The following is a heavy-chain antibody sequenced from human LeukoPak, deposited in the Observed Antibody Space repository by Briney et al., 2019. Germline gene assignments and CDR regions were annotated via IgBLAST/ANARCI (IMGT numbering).Heavy chain of an antibody. J-gene: IGHJ4*02. Sequence: ASVKVSCKASGYTFTSYGISWVRQAPGQGLEWMGWISAYNGNTNYAQKLQGRVTMTTDTSTSTAYMELRSLRSDDTAVYYCARDGACSGGSCYSGPKPVGYWGQGTLVTVSS. CDR3: ARDGACSGGSCYSGPKPVGY. V-gene: IGHV1-18*01. CDR1: GYTFTSYG. CDR2: ISAYNGNT. D-gene: IGHD2-15*01.